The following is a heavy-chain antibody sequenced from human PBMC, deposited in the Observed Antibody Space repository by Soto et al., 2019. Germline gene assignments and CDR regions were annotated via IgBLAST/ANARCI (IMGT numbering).Heavy chain of an antibody. CDR3: ARGIQLWLRRINNGYSG. J-gene: IGHJ4*02. Sequence: QVQLVQSGAEVKKPESSVKVSCKAPGGTFSTYAISWVRQAPGQGLEWMGGIIPMFGTANYAQRFQDRVTITADESTNTVYRELRSLRSQDTAVYFCARGIQLWLRRINNGYSGWGQGTLVTVSS. V-gene: IGHV1-69*12. CDR1: GGTFSTYA. D-gene: IGHD5-18*01. CDR2: IIPMFGTA.